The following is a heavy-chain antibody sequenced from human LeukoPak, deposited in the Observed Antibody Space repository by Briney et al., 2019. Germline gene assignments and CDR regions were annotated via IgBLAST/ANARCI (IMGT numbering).Heavy chain of an antibody. V-gene: IGHV3-13*01. J-gene: IGHJ4*02. CDR1: GFTFSDHA. CDR2: VGIAADT. Sequence: GRSLRLSCAASGFTFSDHAMHWVRQATGKGLEWVSAVGIAADTFYPGSVKGRFTISRENAKNSLYLQMNNLRVEDTAVYYCVRQKKSHGNFDYWGQGTLVTVSS. D-gene: IGHD1-26*01. CDR3: VRQKKSHGNFDY.